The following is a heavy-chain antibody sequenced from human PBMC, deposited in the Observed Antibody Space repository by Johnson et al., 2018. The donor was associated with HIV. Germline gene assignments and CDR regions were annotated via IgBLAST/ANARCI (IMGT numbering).Heavy chain of an antibody. V-gene: IGHV3-30-3*01. Sequence: VQLVESGGGVVQPGRSLKLSCAASEFTFSNYAMHWVRQAPGKGLEWVAVISYDGSSKYYADSVKGRFTISRDNSKNTLNLQINSLRPEDTAVYYCAKGMGLSIGELSDAFHFWGLGTVVTVSS. CDR3: AKGMGLSIGELSDAFHF. D-gene: IGHD3-10*01. J-gene: IGHJ3*01. CDR1: EFTFSNYA. CDR2: ISYDGSSK.